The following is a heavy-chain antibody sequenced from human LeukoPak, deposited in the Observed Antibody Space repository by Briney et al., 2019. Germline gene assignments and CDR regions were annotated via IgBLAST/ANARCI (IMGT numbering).Heavy chain of an antibody. CDR3: ARTKWQLPWT. J-gene: IGHJ5*02. CDR1: GFTFSSYW. D-gene: IGHD4-23*01. CDR2: IKTDGSQI. V-gene: IGHV3-7*01. Sequence: GGSLRLSCVASGFTFSSYWMTWVRQAPGKGLEWVADIKTDGSQIYYVDSVKGRFTMSRDNAKNLVFLQMNSLRVEDTAVYYCARTKWQLPWTWGQGTQVTVSS.